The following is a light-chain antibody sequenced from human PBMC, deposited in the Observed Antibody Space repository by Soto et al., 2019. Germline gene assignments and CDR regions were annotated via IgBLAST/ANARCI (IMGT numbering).Light chain of an antibody. CDR1: SGDVGGHDY. CDR3: RSYTNTSTVV. Sequence: QSALTQVASVSGSPGQSITISCTGTSGDVGGHDYVSWYQQYPGKAPKLMIYNVNYRPSGVSNRFSGSKSGNTASLTISGLQAEDEANYYCRSYTNTSTVVFGGGTKVTVL. CDR2: NVN. J-gene: IGLJ2*01. V-gene: IGLV2-14*03.